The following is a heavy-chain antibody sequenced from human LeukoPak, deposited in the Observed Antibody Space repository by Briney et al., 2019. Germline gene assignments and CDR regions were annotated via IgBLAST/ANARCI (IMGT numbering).Heavy chain of an antibody. J-gene: IGHJ4*02. Sequence: SETLSLTCTVSGGSISSYYWSWIRQPAGKGLEWIGRIYTSGSTNYNPSLKSRVTMSVDTSKNQFSLKLSSVTAADTAVNYCARGGDTCSGGSCYDYWGQGTLVTVSS. V-gene: IGHV4-4*07. D-gene: IGHD2-15*01. CDR3: ARGGDTCSGGSCYDY. CDR1: GGSISSYY. CDR2: IYTSGST.